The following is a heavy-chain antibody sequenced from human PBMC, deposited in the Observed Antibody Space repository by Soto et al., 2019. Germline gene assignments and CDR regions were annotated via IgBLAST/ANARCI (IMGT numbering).Heavy chain of an antibody. CDR3: ARDVGYCSSSTCLIDH. J-gene: IGHJ4*02. V-gene: IGHV1-18*01. CDR2: ISTFNGEA. CDR1: GYTFNTYG. D-gene: IGHD2-2*01. Sequence: ASVKVSCKASGYTFNTYGISWVRQAPGQGLEWMGWISTFNGEARYAQKFQARVTVTTDTSTTTGYMELRSLRSDDTAVYYCARDVGYCSSSTCLIDHWGQGTLVTVSS.